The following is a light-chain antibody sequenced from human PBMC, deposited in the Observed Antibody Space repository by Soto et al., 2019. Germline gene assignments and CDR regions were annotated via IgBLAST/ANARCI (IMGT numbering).Light chain of an antibody. J-gene: IGKJ4*01. Sequence: EIVMTQSPATLSVSPGESATLSCRASQSVSNNLAWYQQKPGQAPRLLIYGASARATGIPARFSGSGSGTELSLTIRSRQSEDFAVYYCHQYNNRPLTFGGGTKVEIK. CDR3: HQYNNRPLT. CDR2: GAS. V-gene: IGKV3-15*01. CDR1: QSVSNN.